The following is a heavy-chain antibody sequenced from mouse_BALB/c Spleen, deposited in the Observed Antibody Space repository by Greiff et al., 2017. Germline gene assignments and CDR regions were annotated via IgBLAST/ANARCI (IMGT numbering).Heavy chain of an antibody. CDR3: ARRAYYGNYWYFDV. J-gene: IGHJ1*01. Sequence: EVQVVESGGGLVQPGGSLKLSCAASGFDFSRYWMSWVRQAPGKGLEWIGEINPDSSTINYTPSLKDKFIISRDNAKNTLYLQMSKVRSEDTALYYCARRAYYGNYWYFDVWGAGTTVTVSS. V-gene: IGHV4-1*02. CDR1: GFDFSRYW. D-gene: IGHD2-10*01. CDR2: INPDSSTI.